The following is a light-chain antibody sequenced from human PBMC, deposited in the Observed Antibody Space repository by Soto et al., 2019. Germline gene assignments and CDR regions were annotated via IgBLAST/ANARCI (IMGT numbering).Light chain of an antibody. CDR2: DTS. V-gene: IGKV3-11*01. Sequence: EIVLTQSPATLSLSPGERATLSCRASQIVGRYLAWYQQKPGQAPRLLIYDTSNRATDIPARFSGSGSGTDFTLTISSLEPEDSAVYYCQQRRNWPTFGGGIKVEIK. J-gene: IGKJ4*01. CDR3: QQRRNWPT. CDR1: QIVGRY.